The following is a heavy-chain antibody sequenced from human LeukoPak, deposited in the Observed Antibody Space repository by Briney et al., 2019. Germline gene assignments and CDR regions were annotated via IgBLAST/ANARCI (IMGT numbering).Heavy chain of an antibody. V-gene: IGHV3-33*01. CDR1: GFTFSSYG. D-gene: IGHD3-22*01. J-gene: IGHJ1*01. CDR3: ARDLLGDSGYPSMSAEYFQH. Sequence: GGSLRLSCAASGFTFSSYGMHWVRQAPGKGLEWVAVICYDGSNKYYADSVKGRFTISRDNAKNSLYLQMNSLRAEDTAVYYCARDLLGDSGYPSMSAEYFQHWGQGTLVTVSS. CDR2: ICYDGSNK.